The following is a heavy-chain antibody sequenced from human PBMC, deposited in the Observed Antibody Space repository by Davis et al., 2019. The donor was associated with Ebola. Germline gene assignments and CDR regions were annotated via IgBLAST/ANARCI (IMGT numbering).Heavy chain of an antibody. J-gene: IGHJ6*04. D-gene: IGHD2-2*01. Sequence: AASVKVSCKASGYTFTGYYMHWVRQAPGQGLEWMGRINPKSGGTNYAQKFQGRVTMTRDTSISTAYMELSRLRSDDTAVYYCAGWVRDDVVPAATNYYYYGMDVWGKGTTVTVSS. V-gene: IGHV1-2*06. CDR3: AGWVRDDVVPAATNYYYYGMDV. CDR2: INPKSGGT. CDR1: GYTFTGYY.